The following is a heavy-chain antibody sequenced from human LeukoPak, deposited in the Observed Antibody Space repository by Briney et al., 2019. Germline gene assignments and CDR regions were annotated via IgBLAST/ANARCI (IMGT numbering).Heavy chain of an antibody. CDR1: GYTFTSYD. J-gene: IGHJ6*03. V-gene: IGHV1-8*01. CDR3: ARSGSSSSNYYYYMDV. CDR2: MNPNSGNT. D-gene: IGHD3-10*01. Sequence: ASVKVSCKASGYTFTSYDINWVRQATGQGLEWMGWMNPNSGNTGYAQKFQGRVTMTRNTSISTAYMELSSLRSEDTAVYYCARSGSSSSNYYYYMDVWGKGTTVTISS.